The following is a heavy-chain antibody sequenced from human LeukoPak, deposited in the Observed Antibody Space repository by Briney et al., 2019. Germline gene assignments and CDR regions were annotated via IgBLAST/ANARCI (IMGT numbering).Heavy chain of an antibody. D-gene: IGHD6-19*01. CDR2: IYYSGST. CDR3: ARQGSGWHYYYFDY. J-gene: IGHJ4*02. Sequence: PSETLSLTCTVSGGSISSSSYYWGWIRQPPGKGLGWIGSIYYSGSTYYNPSLKSRVTISVDTSKNQFSLKLSSVTAADTAVYYCARQGSGWHYYYFDYWGQGTLVTVSS. V-gene: IGHV4-39*01. CDR1: GGSISSSSYY.